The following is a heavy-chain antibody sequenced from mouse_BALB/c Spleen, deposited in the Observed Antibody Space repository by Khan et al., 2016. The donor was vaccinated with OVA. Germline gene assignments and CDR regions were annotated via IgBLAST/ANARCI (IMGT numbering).Heavy chain of an antibody. CDR3: ARGASYWDIDV. CDR2: INTYTGEP. CDR1: GYTFTNYG. Sequence: QMQLVQSGPELKKPGETVKISCKASGYTFTNYGMNWVKQAPGKGLKWMGWINTYTGEPTYTDDFSGRFAFSLETSASTAYLQINNLKTEDMATYCGARGASYWDIDVWGAGTTVTVSS. V-gene: IGHV9-1*02. J-gene: IGHJ1*01.